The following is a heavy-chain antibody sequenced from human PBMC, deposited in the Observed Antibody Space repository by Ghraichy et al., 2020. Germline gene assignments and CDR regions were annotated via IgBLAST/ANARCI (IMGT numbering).Heavy chain of an antibody. CDR3: ARDPHSGYDKIWSSGFDY. CDR2: TYYRSKWYN. D-gene: IGHD5-12*01. Sequence: SETLSLTCAISGDSVSSNSAAWNWIRQSPSRGLEWLGRTYYRSKWYNDYTVSVKSRITINPDTSKNQFSLQLNSVTPEDTAVYYCARDPHSGYDKIWSSGFDYWGQGTLVTVSS. J-gene: IGHJ4*02. CDR1: GDSVSSNSAA. V-gene: IGHV6-1*01.